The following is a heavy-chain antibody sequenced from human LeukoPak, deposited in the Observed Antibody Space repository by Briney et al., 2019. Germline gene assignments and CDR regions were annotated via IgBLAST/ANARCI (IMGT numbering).Heavy chain of an antibody. CDR1: GFTSSSYS. Sequence: PGRSLRLSCAASGFTSSSYSMNWVRQAPGKGLEWISYISSGSRTIYYGDSVEGRFTVSRDNAKNSLYLQMRSLRAEDTAVYYCARESITGHRDFDYWGQGTLVTVSS. J-gene: IGHJ4*02. D-gene: IGHD1-20*01. CDR3: ARESITGHRDFDY. CDR2: ISSGSRTI. V-gene: IGHV3-48*01.